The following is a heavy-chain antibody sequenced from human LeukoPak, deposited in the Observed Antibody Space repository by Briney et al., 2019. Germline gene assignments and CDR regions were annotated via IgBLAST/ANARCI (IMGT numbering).Heavy chain of an antibody. CDR1: GFTFSSYA. CDR2: ISGSGGSI. CDR3: AKANLYDILTGYYNFNL. D-gene: IGHD3-9*01. J-gene: IGHJ5*02. V-gene: IGHV3-23*01. Sequence: GGSLRLSCAASGFTFSSYAMSWVRQAPGKGLEWVSAISGSGGSIYYIDSVRGRFTISRDNSKNTLYLQMNSLRAEDTAVYYCAKANLYDILTGYYNFNLWGQGTLVTVSS.